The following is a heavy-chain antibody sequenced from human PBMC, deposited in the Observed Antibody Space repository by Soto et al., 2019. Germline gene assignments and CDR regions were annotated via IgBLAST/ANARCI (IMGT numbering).Heavy chain of an antibody. CDR2: IYYSGST. CDR3: TRVGGYYGDYPNFDY. V-gene: IGHV4-59*01. J-gene: IGHJ4*02. CDR1: GDSMRTFY. D-gene: IGHD4-17*01. Sequence: LSLTCTVYGDSMRTFYWSWIRQPPGKGLEWIGNIYYSGSTNYNPSHKSRVTMSVDMSRNQVSLKLSSVSAADTAVYYCTRVGGYYGDYPNFDYWGQGALVTVSS.